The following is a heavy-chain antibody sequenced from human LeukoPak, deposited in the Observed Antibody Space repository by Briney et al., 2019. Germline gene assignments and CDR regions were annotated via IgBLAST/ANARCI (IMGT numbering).Heavy chain of an antibody. Sequence: GGSLRLSCAASGFTFSNAWMSWVRRAPGKGLEWVGRIKSKTDGGTTDYAAPVKGRFTISRDDSKNTLYLQMNSLKTEDTAVYYCTTGPGGYYGSGSYYSGDYWGQGTLVTVSS. V-gene: IGHV3-15*01. CDR1: GFTFSNAW. J-gene: IGHJ4*02. CDR3: TTGPGGYYGSGSYYSGDY. D-gene: IGHD3-10*01. CDR2: IKSKTDGGTT.